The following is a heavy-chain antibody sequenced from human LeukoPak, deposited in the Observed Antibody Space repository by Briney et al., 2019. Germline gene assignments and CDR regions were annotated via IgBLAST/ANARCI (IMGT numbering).Heavy chain of an antibody. CDR2: INHSGST. CDR3: ARGLRASGWARNPYYYYYYYMDV. CDR1: GGSVSGYY. Sequence: SETLSLTCGVHGGSVSGYYWSWIRQPPGKGLEWIGEINHSGSTNYNPSLKSRVTISVDTSKNQFSLKLSSVTAADTAVYYCARGLRASGWARNPYYYYYYYMDVWGKGTTVTISS. J-gene: IGHJ6*03. D-gene: IGHD6-19*01. V-gene: IGHV4-34*01.